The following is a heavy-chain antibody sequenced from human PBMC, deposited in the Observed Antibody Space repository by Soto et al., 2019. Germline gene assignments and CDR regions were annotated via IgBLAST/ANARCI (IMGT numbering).Heavy chain of an antibody. D-gene: IGHD3-16*01. J-gene: IGHJ4*02. Sequence: ETLSLTCTVSGGSMSSHYWTWLRQPPGKGLEWIGYISYSGSTYYNPSLKSRVTISADTSRNQFSLKLSSVIAADTAVYYCARADPDASVGYWGQGTLVTVSS. CDR1: GGSMSSHY. CDR2: ISYSGST. CDR3: ARADPDASVGY. V-gene: IGHV4-59*11.